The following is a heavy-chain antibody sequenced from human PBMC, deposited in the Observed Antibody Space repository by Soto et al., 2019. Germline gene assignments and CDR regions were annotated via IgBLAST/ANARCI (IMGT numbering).Heavy chain of an antibody. Sequence: SETLSLTCTVSGGSISSYYWSWIRQPPGKGLEWIGYIYYSGSTNYNPSLKSRVTISVDTSKNQFSLKLSSVTAADTAVYYCARMFGEEMATIMDYYYGMDVWGQGTTVTVSS. CDR1: GGSISSYY. CDR3: ARMFGEEMATIMDYYYGMDV. V-gene: IGHV4-59*01. D-gene: IGHD5-12*01. J-gene: IGHJ6*02. CDR2: IYYSGST.